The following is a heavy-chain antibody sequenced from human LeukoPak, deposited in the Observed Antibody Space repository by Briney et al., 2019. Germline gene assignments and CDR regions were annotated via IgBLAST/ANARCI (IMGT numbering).Heavy chain of an antibody. CDR1: GYSISSGYF. CDR2: IHHSGST. CDR3: AGNYDFWSGYYTHFDY. Sequence: SETLSLTCAVSGYSISSGYFWGWIRPPPGKGLEWIGSIHHSGSTYFNPSLKSRVTISVDTSKNQVSLKLSSVTAADTAVYYCAGNYDFWSGYYTHFDYWGQGTLVIVSS. J-gene: IGHJ4*02. D-gene: IGHD3-3*01. V-gene: IGHV4-38-2*01.